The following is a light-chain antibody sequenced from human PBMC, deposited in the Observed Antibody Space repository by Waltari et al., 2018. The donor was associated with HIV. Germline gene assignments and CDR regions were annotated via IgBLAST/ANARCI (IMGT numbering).Light chain of an antibody. V-gene: IGLV2-14*01. CDR1: SSDVGGYNY. CDR3: SSYTSSSTLRV. Sequence: QSALTQPASVSGSPGQSITISCTGTSSDVGGYNYVSWYQQHPGNAPKLMSYEVSNRPSGVSNRFSGAKSGNTASLTISGLQAEDEADYYCSSYTSSSTLRVFGGGTKLTVL. CDR2: EVS. J-gene: IGLJ2*01.